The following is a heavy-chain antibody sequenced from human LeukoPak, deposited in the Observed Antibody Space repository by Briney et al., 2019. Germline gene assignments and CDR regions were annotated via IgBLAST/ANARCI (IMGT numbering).Heavy chain of an antibody. V-gene: IGHV3-30-3*01. CDR3: ARVLLWFGERPGGYGMDV. J-gene: IGHJ6*02. D-gene: IGHD3-10*01. Sequence: PGGSLRLSCVASGFTFSSYAMHWVRQAPGKGLEWVAVISYDGSNKYYADSVKGRFTISRDNSKNTLYLQMNSLRAEDTAVYYCARVLLWFGERPGGYGMDVWGQGTTVTVSS. CDR2: ISYDGSNK. CDR1: GFTFSSYA.